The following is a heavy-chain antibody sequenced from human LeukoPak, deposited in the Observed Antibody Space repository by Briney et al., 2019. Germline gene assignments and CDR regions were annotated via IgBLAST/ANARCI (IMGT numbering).Heavy chain of an antibody. V-gene: IGHV1-24*01. CDR2: FDPEDGET. Sequence: ASVKVSCKVSGYTLTELSMHWVRQAPGKGLEWMGGFDPEDGETIYAQKFQGRVTMTEDTSTDTAYMELSSLRSEGTAVYYCATVGGSWPYYFDYWGQGTLVTVSS. CDR3: ATVGGSWPYYFDY. CDR1: GYTLTELS. J-gene: IGHJ4*02. D-gene: IGHD2-15*01.